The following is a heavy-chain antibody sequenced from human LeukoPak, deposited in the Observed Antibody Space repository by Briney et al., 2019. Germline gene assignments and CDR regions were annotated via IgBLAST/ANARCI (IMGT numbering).Heavy chain of an antibody. CDR3: ARAGFDILTGYTDNWFDP. CDR2: VYYSGST. Sequence: SETLSLTCTVSGGSISSSSYYWGWIRQPPGKGLEWIGSVYYSGSTYYNPSLKSRVTISVDTSKNQFSLKLSSVTAADTAVYYCARAGFDILTGYTDNWFDPWGQGTLVTVSS. V-gene: IGHV4-39*07. D-gene: IGHD3-9*01. J-gene: IGHJ5*02. CDR1: GGSISSSSYY.